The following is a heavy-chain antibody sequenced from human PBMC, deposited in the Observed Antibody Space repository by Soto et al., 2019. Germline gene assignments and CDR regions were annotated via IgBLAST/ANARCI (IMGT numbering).Heavy chain of an antibody. J-gene: IGHJ6*02. D-gene: IGHD6-19*01. Sequence: PGGSLRLSCAASGFTFSSYGMHWVRQAPGKGLEWVAVIWYDGSNKYYADSVKGRFTISRDNSKNTLYLQMNSLRAEDTAVYYCARGGSSGGKPGNLAPGPKTYYYYGMDVWGQGTTVTVSS. CDR3: ARGGSSGGKPGNLAPGPKTYYYYGMDV. V-gene: IGHV3-33*01. CDR2: IWYDGSNK. CDR1: GFTFSSYG.